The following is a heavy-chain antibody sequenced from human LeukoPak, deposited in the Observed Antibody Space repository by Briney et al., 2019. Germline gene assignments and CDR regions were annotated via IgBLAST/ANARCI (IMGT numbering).Heavy chain of an antibody. CDR2: IYYSGST. Sequence: PSETLSLTCTVSGGSISSGDYYWSWIRQPPGKGLEWIGYIYYSGSTYYNPSLKSRVTMSVDTSKNQFSLKLSSVTAADTAVYYCARDLYGSGGPYDYWGQGTLVTVSS. CDR1: GGSISSGDYY. D-gene: IGHD3-10*01. CDR3: ARDLYGSGGPYDY. V-gene: IGHV4-30-4*01. J-gene: IGHJ4*02.